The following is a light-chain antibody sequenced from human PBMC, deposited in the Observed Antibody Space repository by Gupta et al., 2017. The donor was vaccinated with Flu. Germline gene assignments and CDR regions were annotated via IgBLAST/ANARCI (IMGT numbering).Light chain of an antibody. Sequence: SITISCTGTSSDIGGYNYVSWYQQHPGKAPKLMIYGVSNRPSGVSNRFSGSKSGNTASLTISGLQAEDEADYYCTSYTTSSTYVFGTGTKVTVL. CDR3: TSYTTSSTYV. CDR2: GVS. J-gene: IGLJ1*01. CDR1: SSDIGGYNY. V-gene: IGLV2-14*01.